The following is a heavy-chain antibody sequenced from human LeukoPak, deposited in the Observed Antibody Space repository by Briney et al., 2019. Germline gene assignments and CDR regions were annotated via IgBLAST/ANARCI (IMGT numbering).Heavy chain of an antibody. CDR1: GGSISSYY. CDR2: ISYSGST. J-gene: IGHJ5*02. CDR3: ARDNGGYNWFDP. V-gene: IGHV4-59*01. Sequence: SETLSLTCTVSGGSISSYYWSWIRQPPGKGLEWIGYISYSGSTNYNPSLKSRVTMSIDTSKNQFSLKLSSVTAADTAVYYCARDNGGYNWFDPWGQGTLVTVSS.